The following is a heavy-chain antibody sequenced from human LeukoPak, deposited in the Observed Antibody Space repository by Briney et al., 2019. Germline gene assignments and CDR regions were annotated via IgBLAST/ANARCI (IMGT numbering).Heavy chain of an antibody. V-gene: IGHV1-2*02. J-gene: IGHJ4*02. CDR2: INPNSGGT. CDR3: ARDLYYNSSGYYYRVGY. D-gene: IGHD3-22*01. CDR1: GYTFTGYY. Sequence: ASVKVSCKASGYTFTGYYMHWVRQAPGQGLEWMAWINPNSGGTNYAQKFQGRVTMTRDTSVSTAYMELSRLRSDDTAVYYCARDLYYNSSGYYYRVGYWGQGTLVTVSS.